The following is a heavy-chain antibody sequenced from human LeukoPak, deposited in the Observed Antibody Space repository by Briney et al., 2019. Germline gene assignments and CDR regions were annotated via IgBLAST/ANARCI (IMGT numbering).Heavy chain of an antibody. J-gene: IGHJ4*02. Sequence: GGSLRLSCAPSGFTFYDYAMHWVRQAPGQGLKWVSLISGDGGSTYYAVSVKGRFTISRDNSKNSLYLQMNSLRTEDTALYYCAKVLGYYDSSGYYQEGGFDYWGQGTLVTVSS. D-gene: IGHD3-22*01. CDR3: AKVLGYYDSSGYYQEGGFDY. CDR1: GFTFYDYA. V-gene: IGHV3-43*02. CDR2: ISGDGGST.